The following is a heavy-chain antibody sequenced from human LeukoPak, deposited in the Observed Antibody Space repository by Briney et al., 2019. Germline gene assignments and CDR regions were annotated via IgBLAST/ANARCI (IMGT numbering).Heavy chain of an antibody. CDR2: IYPGDSDT. D-gene: IGHD5-12*01. CDR3: ARHVGGYSGYHSGGDY. V-gene: IGHV5-51*01. Sequence: PGESLKISCKGSGYSFATYWIGWVRQMPGKGLEWMGIIYPGDSDTKYSPSFQGQVIISADKSISTAYLQWSSLKASDTAMYYCARHVGGYSGYHSGGDYWGQGTLVTVSS. J-gene: IGHJ4*02. CDR1: GYSFATYW.